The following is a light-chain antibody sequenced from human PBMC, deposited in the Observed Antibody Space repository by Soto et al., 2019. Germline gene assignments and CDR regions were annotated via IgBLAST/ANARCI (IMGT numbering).Light chain of an antibody. CDR1: QSVSSY. J-gene: IGKJ4*01. CDR3: HQYNNSPPGLT. Sequence: APATLSLSPGERATVSCRASQSVSSYLAWYQQKPGQAPRLLIYAASTRATGVPARFSGSGSGTEFTLTISSLQFEDFAVYCCHQYNNSPPGLTFGGGSKADNK. V-gene: IGKV3-15*01. CDR2: AAS.